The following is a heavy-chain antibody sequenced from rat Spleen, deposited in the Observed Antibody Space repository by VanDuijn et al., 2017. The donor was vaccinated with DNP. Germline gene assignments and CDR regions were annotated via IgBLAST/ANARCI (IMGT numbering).Heavy chain of an antibody. D-gene: IGHD4-3*01. CDR1: GYIFGDYA. V-gene: IGHV5S23*01. CDR3: ATDNSGLNWFAY. CDR2: ISPNSDNT. Sequence: EVQLVESGGGLVQPGRSLKLSCVVSGYIFGDYAMAWVRQAPKKGLEWVALISPNSDNTYYRDSVKGRFTISRDYATSSLYLQMVSLRSEDTATYYCATDNSGLNWFAYWGQGTLVTVSS. J-gene: IGHJ3*01.